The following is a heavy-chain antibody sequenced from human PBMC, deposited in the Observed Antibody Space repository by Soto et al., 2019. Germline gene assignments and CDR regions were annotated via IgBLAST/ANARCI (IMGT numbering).Heavy chain of an antibody. CDR1: GYTFTSYA. V-gene: IGHV1-3*01. Sequence: QVQLVQSGAEVKKPGASVKVSCKASGYTFTSYAMHWVRQAPGQRLEWMGWINAGNGNTKYSQKFQGRVTITRDTFASTAYMELSSLRSEDTAVYYCATRGRSLGCYSGMDVWGQGTTVTVSS. CDR3: ATRGRSLGCYSGMDV. D-gene: IGHD3-10*01. CDR2: INAGNGNT. J-gene: IGHJ6*02.